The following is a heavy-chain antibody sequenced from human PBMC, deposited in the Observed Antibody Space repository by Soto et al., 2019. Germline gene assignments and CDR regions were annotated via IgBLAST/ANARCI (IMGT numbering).Heavy chain of an antibody. V-gene: IGHV5-51*01. D-gene: IGHD2-2*01. Sequence: PGESLKISCKGSGYSFTSYWIGWVSQMPGKGLEWMGIIYPGDSDTRYSPSFQGQVTISADKSISTAYLQWSSLKASDTAMYYCARQSGYQLLIGPFDPWGQGTLVTVSS. CDR3: ARQSGYQLLIGPFDP. J-gene: IGHJ5*02. CDR1: GYSFTSYW. CDR2: IYPGDSDT.